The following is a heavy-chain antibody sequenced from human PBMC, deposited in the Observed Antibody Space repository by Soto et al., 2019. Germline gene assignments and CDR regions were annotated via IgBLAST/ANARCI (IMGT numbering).Heavy chain of an antibody. Sequence: QITLKESGPTLVKPTQTLTLTCTFSGFSLSTSGVGVGWIRQPPGKALEWLALIYWDDDKRYSPPLKSRLTIPKAHSKNQVVLTMTHMDPVDTAPYYCALAGYVPFDPWGQGTLVTVSS. D-gene: IGHD5-12*01. CDR2: IYWDDDK. J-gene: IGHJ5*02. CDR1: GFSLSTSGVG. CDR3: ALAGYVPFDP. V-gene: IGHV2-5*02.